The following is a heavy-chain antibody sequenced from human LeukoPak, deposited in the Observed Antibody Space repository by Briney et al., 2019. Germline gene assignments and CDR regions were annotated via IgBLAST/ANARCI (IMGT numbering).Heavy chain of an antibody. D-gene: IGHD5-18*01. V-gene: IGHV3-7*01. CDR2: IKQDGSEK. CDR1: GFTFSSYW. J-gene: IGHJ4*02. CDR3: AKDQPPTRGYSYGYIGY. Sequence: GGTLRLSCAASGFTFSSYWMSWVRQAPGKGLEWVANIKQDGSEKYYVDSVKGRFTISRDNSKNTLYLQMNSLRAEDTAVYYCAKDQPPTRGYSYGYIGYWGQGTLVTVSS.